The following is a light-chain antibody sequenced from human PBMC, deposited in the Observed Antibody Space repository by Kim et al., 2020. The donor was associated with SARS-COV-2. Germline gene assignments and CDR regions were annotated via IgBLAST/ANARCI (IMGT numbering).Light chain of an antibody. CDR3: QQYRSYPWT. CDR2: KAS. V-gene: IGKV1-5*03. J-gene: IGKJ1*01. Sequence: AAVGDKITITGRASRKIEDWLDWDQQKPGRAPKLLTYKASTLKSGFPSTFSGSGSGTEFTLTTSSLQPNDFATNSCQQYRSYPWTFGQGTKVDIK. CDR1: RKIEDW.